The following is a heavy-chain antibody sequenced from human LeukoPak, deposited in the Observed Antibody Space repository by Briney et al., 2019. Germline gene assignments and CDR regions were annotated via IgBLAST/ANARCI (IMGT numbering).Heavy chain of an antibody. CDR1: GGSISSYS. V-gene: IGHV4-59*08. CDR3: ARIVGTYFAN. D-gene: IGHD3-10*01. Sequence: SETLSLTCTVSGGSISSYSWSWIRQPPGKGLEWIGYIYFSGSRDYNPSLNSRATISVDTSKNQFSLKLTSVAAADTAVYYCARIVGTYFANWGQGTLVTVSS. CDR2: IYFSGSR. J-gene: IGHJ4*02.